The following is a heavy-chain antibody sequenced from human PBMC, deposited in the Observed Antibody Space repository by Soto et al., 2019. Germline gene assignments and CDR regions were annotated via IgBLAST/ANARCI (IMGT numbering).Heavy chain of an antibody. CDR2: IYHSGST. J-gene: IGHJ4*02. V-gene: IGHV4-4*02. CDR1: GGSISSSNW. CDR3: ARVGYSSGWYEHCEDY. D-gene: IGHD6-19*01. Sequence: SETLSLTCTVSGGSISSSNWWSWVRQPPGKGLEWIGEIYHSGSTNYNPSLKSRVTISVDKSKNQFSLKLSSVTAADTAVYYCARVGYSSGWYEHCEDYWGQGTLVTVSS.